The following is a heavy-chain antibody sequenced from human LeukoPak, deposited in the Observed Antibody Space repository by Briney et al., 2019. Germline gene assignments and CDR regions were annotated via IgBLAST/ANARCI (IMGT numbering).Heavy chain of an antibody. V-gene: IGHV4-61*02. CDR3: ARETRLRYFEGYFDY. J-gene: IGHJ4*02. CDR1: GGSISSGSYY. D-gene: IGHD3-9*01. Sequence: SETLSLTCTVSGGSISSGSYYWSWIRQPAGKGLEWIGRIYTSGSTNYNPSLKSRVTISVDTSKNQFSLKLSSVTAADTAVYYCARETRLRYFEGYFDYWGQGTLVTVSS. CDR2: IYTSGST.